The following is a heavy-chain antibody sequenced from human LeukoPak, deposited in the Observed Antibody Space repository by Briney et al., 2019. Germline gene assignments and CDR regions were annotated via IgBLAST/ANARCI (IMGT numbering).Heavy chain of an antibody. D-gene: IGHD3-22*01. CDR3: ARDSDDSIDY. J-gene: IGHJ4*02. CDR2: IYSGGST. CDR1: GFTVSSKY. Sequence: GGSLRLSCAVSGFTVSSKYMTWVRQAPGKGLEWVSVIYSGGSTYYVDSVKGRFTISRDNSKNTVYLQMNRLRADDTAVYYCARDSDDSIDYWGQGTLVTVSS. V-gene: IGHV3-66*01.